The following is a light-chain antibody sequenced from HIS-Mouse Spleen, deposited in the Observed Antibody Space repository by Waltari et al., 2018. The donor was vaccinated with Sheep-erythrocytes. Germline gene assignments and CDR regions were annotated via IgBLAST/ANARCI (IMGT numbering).Light chain of an antibody. CDR1: QSIRSG. CDR2: KAS. CDR3: QQYNSYPLT. J-gene: IGKJ4*01. Sequence: DIQMTQSPSTLSPSLRDRVTITCPASQSIRSGLAWYQQKPGKAPKPLIYKASSLESGVPSRFSGSGSGTEFTLTISSLQPDDFATYYCQQYNSYPLTFGGGTKVEIK. V-gene: IGKV1-5*03.